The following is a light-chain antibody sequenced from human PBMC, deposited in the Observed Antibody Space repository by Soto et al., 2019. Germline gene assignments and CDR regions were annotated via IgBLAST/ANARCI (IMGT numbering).Light chain of an antibody. J-gene: IGKJ1*01. CDR2: GAS. CDR3: QQYGSTPWT. V-gene: IGKV3-20*01. Sequence: EMELTQSPGTLSSSPGERATLSCRASQSVSGRYLAWYQQKPGQAPRPLIYGASSRASGMPDRFSGSGSGTDFSLIISRREPEDFAVYYCQQYGSTPWTFGQGTKVEIK. CDR1: QSVSGRY.